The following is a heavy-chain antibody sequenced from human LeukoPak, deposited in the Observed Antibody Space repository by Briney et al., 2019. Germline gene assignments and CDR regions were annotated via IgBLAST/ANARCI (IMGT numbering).Heavy chain of an antibody. CDR2: IRYDGSNK. Sequence: GGSLRLSCAASGFTFSSYGMHWVRQAPGKGLEWVAFIRYDGSNKYYADSVKGRFTISRDNSKNTLYLQMNSLRAEDTAVYYCAKDSLERRDYYYYYMDVWGKGTTVTVSS. V-gene: IGHV3-30*02. CDR1: GFTFSSYG. CDR3: AKDSLERRDYYYYYMDV. J-gene: IGHJ6*03. D-gene: IGHD1-1*01.